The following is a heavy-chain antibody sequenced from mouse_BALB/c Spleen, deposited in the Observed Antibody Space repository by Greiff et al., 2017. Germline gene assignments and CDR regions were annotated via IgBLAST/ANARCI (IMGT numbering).Heavy chain of an antibody. Sequence: VQLKESGPGLVKPSQSLSLTCSVTGYSITSGYYWNWLRQFPGNKLEWMGYISYDGSNNYNPSLKNRISITRDTSKNQFFLKLNSVTTEDTATYYCAKVLYYDYDGFAYWGQGTLVTVSA. V-gene: IGHV3-6*02. D-gene: IGHD2-4*01. CDR1: GYSITSGYY. CDR3: AKVLYYDYDGFAY. J-gene: IGHJ3*01. CDR2: ISYDGSN.